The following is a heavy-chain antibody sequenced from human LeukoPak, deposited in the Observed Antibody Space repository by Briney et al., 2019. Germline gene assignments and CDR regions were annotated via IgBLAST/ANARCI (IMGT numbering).Heavy chain of an antibody. Sequence: GGSLRLSCGASGFTFSNYAMTWVRQAPGKGLEWVSSITDRGSDTYYADSVKGQFTISRDNSKNTLYLQMNSLRVEDTAVYYCAKGSRGNYDYWGKGTLVTVSS. J-gene: IGHJ4*02. CDR1: GFTFSNYA. CDR2: ITDRGSDT. CDR3: AKGSRGNYDY. V-gene: IGHV3-23*01. D-gene: IGHD1-26*01.